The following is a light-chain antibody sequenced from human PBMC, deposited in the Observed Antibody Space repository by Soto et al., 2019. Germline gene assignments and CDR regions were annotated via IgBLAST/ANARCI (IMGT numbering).Light chain of an antibody. J-gene: IGKJ1*01. CDR1: QSVSSN. CDR3: QQHKNWPREWT. V-gene: IGKV3-15*01. CDR2: GAS. Sequence: EIVMTQSPATLSVSPGERATLSCRASQSVSSNLAWYQQKPGQAPRLLIYGASTRATGIPARFSGSGSGTKFTLTISSLQSEDFAVYYCQQHKNWPREWTFGQGTKVDIK.